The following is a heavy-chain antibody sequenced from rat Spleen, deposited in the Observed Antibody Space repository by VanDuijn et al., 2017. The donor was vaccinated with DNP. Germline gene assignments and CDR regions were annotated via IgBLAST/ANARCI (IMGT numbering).Heavy chain of an antibody. CDR3: ARLRLEWEVRAMDA. Sequence: EVELVESGGGLVQPGRSLKLSCAAAGFSFSNYNMAWVRQAPKKGLEWVATITTSDGSTYYPDSVKGRCTISRDDAESSLYLQMNSLKSEDTATYYCARLRLEWEVRAMDAWGQGTSVTVSS. CDR1: GFSFSNYN. J-gene: IGHJ4*01. D-gene: IGHD1-1*01. CDR2: ITTSDGST. V-gene: IGHV5-25*01.